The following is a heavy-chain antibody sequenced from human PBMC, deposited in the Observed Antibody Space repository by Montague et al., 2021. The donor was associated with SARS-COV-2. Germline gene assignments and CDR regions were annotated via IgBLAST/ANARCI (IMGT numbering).Heavy chain of an antibody. CDR3: AHLVGYGWGSYTDY. V-gene: IGHV2-5*08. CDR1: GFSLSTSGMR. CDR2: IYWDDDR. Sequence: PALVKPTQTLTLTCTFSGFSLSTSGMRVGWIRQPPGKALEWLALIYWDDDRRYSPSLKSRLTITKDTSKNQVVLTMTNVDPVDTATYYCAHLVGYGWGSYTDYGGQGTMVTVSS. J-gene: IGHJ4*02. D-gene: IGHD3-10*01.